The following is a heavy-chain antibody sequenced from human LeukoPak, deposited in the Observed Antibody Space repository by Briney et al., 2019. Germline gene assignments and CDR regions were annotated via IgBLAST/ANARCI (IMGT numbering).Heavy chain of an antibody. CDR3: ARSPYCGGDCYTPSFDY. D-gene: IGHD2-21*02. J-gene: IGHJ4*02. CDR2: IYYSGST. V-gene: IGHV4-59*01. Sequence: SETLSLTCTVSGLSISSYYWSWLRQPPGKGREGCGYIYYSGSTNYNPSHKSRVTISVDPSKNQFSLKLSSVTAADTAVYYCARSPYCGGDCYTPSFDYWGQGTLVTVSS. CDR1: GLSISSYY.